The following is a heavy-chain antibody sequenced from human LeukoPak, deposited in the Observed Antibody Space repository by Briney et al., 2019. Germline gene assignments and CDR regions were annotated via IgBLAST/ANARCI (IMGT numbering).Heavy chain of an antibody. Sequence: GGSLRHSCAASGCTFTRYWMNWVRQAPGNGLEWVANIEQDGSEKHYVDSVKGRFTISRDNAKNSLYLQMSGLRAEDTAVYYCASDGYVSPFDYWGQGTPVTVSS. J-gene: IGHJ4*02. CDR3: ASDGYVSPFDY. V-gene: IGHV3-7*03. CDR2: IEQDGSEK. CDR1: GCTFTRYW. D-gene: IGHD2-2*01.